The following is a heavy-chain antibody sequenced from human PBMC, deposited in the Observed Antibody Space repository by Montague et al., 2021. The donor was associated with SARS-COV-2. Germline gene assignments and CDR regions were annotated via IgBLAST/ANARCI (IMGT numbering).Heavy chain of an antibody. V-gene: IGHV4-59*01. D-gene: IGHD4-23*01. CDR2: IYYSGST. Sequence: SETLSLTCTVSGGSISSYYWSWIRQPPGKGLEWIGDIYYSGSTNYNPSLKSRVTISVDTSKNQFSLKLSSVTAADTAVYYCARAATTDYGCNLLPYHYYYMCVWGKGTTVTVSS. J-gene: IGHJ6*03. CDR3: ARAATTDYGCNLLPYHYYYMCV. CDR1: GGSISSYY.